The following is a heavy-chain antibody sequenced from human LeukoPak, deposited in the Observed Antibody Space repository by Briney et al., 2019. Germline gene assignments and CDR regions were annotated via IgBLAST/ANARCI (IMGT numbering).Heavy chain of an antibody. CDR3: VRSSGSRDFGAFDI. J-gene: IGHJ3*02. D-gene: IGHD3-22*01. CDR2: ISAYNGNT. Sequence: ASVKVSCKASGYTFTSYGISWVRQAPGQGLEWMGWISAYNGNTNYAQKLQGRVTMTTDTSTSTAYMELRSLRSDDTAVYYCVRSSGSRDFGAFDIWGQGTMVTVSS. V-gene: IGHV1-18*01. CDR1: GYTFTSYG.